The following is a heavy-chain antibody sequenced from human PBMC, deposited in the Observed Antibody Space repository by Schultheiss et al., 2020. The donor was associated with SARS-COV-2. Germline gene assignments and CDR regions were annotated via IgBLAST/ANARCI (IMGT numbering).Heavy chain of an antibody. CDR1: GYTFTGYY. Sequence: ASVKVSCKASGYTFTGYYMHWVRQAPGQGLEWMGWINPNSGGTNYAQKFQGWVTITADESTSTAYMELSSLRSEDTAVYYCARNEQLGNWGQGTLVTVSS. J-gene: IGHJ4*02. D-gene: IGHD6-13*01. CDR3: ARNEQLGN. V-gene: IGHV1-2*04. CDR2: INPNSGGT.